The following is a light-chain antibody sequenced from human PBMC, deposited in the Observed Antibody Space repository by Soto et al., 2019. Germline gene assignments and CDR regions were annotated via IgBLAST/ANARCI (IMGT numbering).Light chain of an antibody. CDR2: DAS. Sequence: EIQRTQSPSTLSASIGDRFTITCRASEDINDWLAWYQQKPGNSPKFLIYDASSLESGVPSRFSGSGSGTEFTLTIRSLQPDDFATYYCQQYNSLGTFGQGTKVDIK. CDR3: QQYNSLGT. CDR1: EDINDW. J-gene: IGKJ1*01. V-gene: IGKV1-5*01.